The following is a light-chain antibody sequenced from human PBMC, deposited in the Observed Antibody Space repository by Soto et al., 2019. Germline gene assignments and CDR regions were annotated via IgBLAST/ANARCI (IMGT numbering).Light chain of an antibody. Sequence: DIQMTQSPSTLSASVGDRVTITCRASQSISSWLAWYQQKPGKAPKLLIYDASSLESGVPSRFSGSGSGTDFTLAISSLQPEDFATYYCQQSASTPQTFGGGTRVEIK. CDR2: DAS. J-gene: IGKJ4*01. V-gene: IGKV1-5*01. CDR1: QSISSW. CDR3: QQSASTPQT.